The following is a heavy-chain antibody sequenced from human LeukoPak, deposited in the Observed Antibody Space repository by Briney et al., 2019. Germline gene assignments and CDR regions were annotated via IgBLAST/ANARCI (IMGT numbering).Heavy chain of an antibody. Sequence: ASVTVSCKASGYTFTSYGISWVRQAPGQGLEWMGWISAYNGNTNYAQKLQGRVTMTTDTSTSTAYMELRSLRSDDTAVYYCARAAAGPPDYYYYYMDVWGKGTTVTVSS. CDR1: GYTFTSYG. D-gene: IGHD6-13*01. J-gene: IGHJ6*03. V-gene: IGHV1-18*01. CDR3: ARAAAGPPDYYYYYMDV. CDR2: ISAYNGNT.